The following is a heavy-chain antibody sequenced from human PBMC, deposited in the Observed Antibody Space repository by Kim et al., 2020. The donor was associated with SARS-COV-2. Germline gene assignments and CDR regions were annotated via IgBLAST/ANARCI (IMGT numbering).Heavy chain of an antibody. V-gene: IGHV3-13*01. J-gene: IGHJ3*02. Sequence: GGSLRLSCAASGFTFSIYEMHWVRQTTGKRLEWVSAIGTAGDTYYSGSVKGRFTISRENARNSFFLQMSSLGAGDTAVYYCARESYGSGTTAYDIWGQGT. CDR2: IGTAGDT. CDR3: ARESYGSGTTAYDI. CDR1: GFTFSIYE. D-gene: IGHD3-10*01.